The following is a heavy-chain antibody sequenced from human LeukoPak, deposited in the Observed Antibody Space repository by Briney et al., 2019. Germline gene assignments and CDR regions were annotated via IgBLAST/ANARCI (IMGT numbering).Heavy chain of an antibody. CDR2: ISYDGSNK. CDR1: GFTFSSYG. Sequence: GGSLRVSCAASGFTFSSYGMHWVRQAPGKGLEWVAVISYDGSNKYYADSVKGRFTISRDNSKNTLYLQMNSLRAEDTAVYYCAKDLNLQWTLDYWGQGTLVTVSS. V-gene: IGHV3-30*18. CDR3: AKDLNLQWTLDY. D-gene: IGHD4-11*01. J-gene: IGHJ4*02.